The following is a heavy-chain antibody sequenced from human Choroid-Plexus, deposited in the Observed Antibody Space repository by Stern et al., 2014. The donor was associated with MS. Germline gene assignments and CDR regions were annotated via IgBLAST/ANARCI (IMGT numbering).Heavy chain of an antibody. CDR1: GFTFGSCG. CDR2: VSYDGSNK. CDR3: AKDRQYLTYFFDH. Sequence: VQLVESGGGVVQSGRPLRLSCVASGFTFGSCGMHWVRQAPGKGLEWVAGVSYDGSNKYYADSVKGRFTISRDNSQNTLYMQMSSLRPEDTAVYYCAKDRQYLTYFFDHWGQGSLVTVSS. V-gene: IGHV3-30*18. D-gene: IGHD2/OR15-2a*01. J-gene: IGHJ5*02.